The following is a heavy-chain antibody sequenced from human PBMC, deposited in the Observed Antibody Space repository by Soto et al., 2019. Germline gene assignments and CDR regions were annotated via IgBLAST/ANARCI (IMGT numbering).Heavy chain of an antibody. CDR3: AKCLLWFGEVSCYYGMDV. CDR1: GGTFSSYA. CDR2: IIPIFGTA. D-gene: IGHD3-10*01. Sequence: SVKVSCKASGGTFSSYAISWVRQAPGQGLEWMGGIIPIFGTANYAQKFQGRVTITADESTSTAYTELSSLRSEDTAVYYCAKCLLWFGEVSCYYGMDVWGQGTTVTVSS. J-gene: IGHJ6*02. V-gene: IGHV1-69*13.